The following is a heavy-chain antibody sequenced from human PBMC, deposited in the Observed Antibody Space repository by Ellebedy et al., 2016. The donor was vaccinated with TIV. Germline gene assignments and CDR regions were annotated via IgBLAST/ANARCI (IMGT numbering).Heavy chain of an antibody. D-gene: IGHD3-22*01. CDR3: QVCYYDTSGYNYFDF. J-gene: IGHJ4*02. V-gene: IGHV1-69*13. CDR2: IIPMSGAP. CDR1: GGSFSSSA. Sequence: SVQVSCXASGGSFSSSAISWIRQPPGRGLEWVGGIIPMSGAPIYARRFQGRVTIVADDSTRTAYMELSSLGSEDTAVYYCQVCYYDTSGYNYFDFWGQGSQVTVSS.